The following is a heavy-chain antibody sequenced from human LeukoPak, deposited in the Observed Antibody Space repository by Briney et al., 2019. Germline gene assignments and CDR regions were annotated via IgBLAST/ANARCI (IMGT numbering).Heavy chain of an antibody. D-gene: IGHD6-19*01. CDR3: ARDRGSGWYVY. J-gene: IGHJ4*02. CDR1: GGSISSGSYY. Sequence: SQTLSLTCTVSGGSISSGSYYWSWIRQPAGKGLEWIGRIDTSGNTNYDPSLKGRITMSVDTSKNQFSLKLSSVTAADTAVYYCARDRGSGWYVYWGQGTLVTVSS. CDR2: IDTSGNT. V-gene: IGHV4-61*02.